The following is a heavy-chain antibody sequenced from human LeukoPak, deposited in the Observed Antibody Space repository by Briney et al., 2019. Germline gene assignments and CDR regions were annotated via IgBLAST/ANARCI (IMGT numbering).Heavy chain of an antibody. Sequence: ASVNVSCKVSGYTLTELSMHWVRQAPGKGLEWMGGFDPEDGETIYAQKFQGRVTMTEDTSTDTAYMELSSLRSEDTAVYYCATQLFTRYYYDSSGYYYWGQGTLVTVSS. V-gene: IGHV1-24*01. D-gene: IGHD3-22*01. CDR2: FDPEDGET. CDR3: ATQLFTRYYYDSSGYYY. CDR1: GYTLTELS. J-gene: IGHJ4*02.